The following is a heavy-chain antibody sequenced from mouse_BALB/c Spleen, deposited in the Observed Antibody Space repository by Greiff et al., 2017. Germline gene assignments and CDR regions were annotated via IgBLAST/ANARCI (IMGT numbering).Heavy chain of an antibody. V-gene: IGHV5-9-4*01. D-gene: IGHD2-12*01. CDR1: GFTFSSYA. Sequence: DVLLVESGGGLVKPGGSLKLSCAASGFTFSSYAMYWVRQSPEKGLEWVAEISSGGSYTYYPDTVTGRFTISRDNAKNTLYLEMSRLRSEDTAMYYCARGYDVRYLDYWGQGTTLTVSS. CDR3: ARGYDVRYLDY. J-gene: IGHJ2*01. CDR2: ISSGGSYT.